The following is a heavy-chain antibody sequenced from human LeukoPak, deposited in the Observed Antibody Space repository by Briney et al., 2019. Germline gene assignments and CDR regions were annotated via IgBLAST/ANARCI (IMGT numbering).Heavy chain of an antibody. CDR2: ISYDETKE. CDR3: AKDPLRFLDY. Sequence: PGGSLRLSCAAPGFRFNNYDIQWVRQAPGKGLEWVAIISYDETKEYYADSVKGRFTISRDKSTNTLYLQMNSLRTEDTSVYYCAKDPLRFLDYWGQGTLVTVSS. V-gene: IGHV3-30*18. J-gene: IGHJ4*02. CDR1: GFRFNNYD. D-gene: IGHD3-3*01.